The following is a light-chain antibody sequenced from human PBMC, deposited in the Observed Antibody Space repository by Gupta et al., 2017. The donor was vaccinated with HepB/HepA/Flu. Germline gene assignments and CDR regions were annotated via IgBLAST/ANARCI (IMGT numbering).Light chain of an antibody. Sequence: DIQMTQSPSSLSASVGDRLTITCRASQSISTFLNWYQQRPGKAPKLLIYGASSLEGGVPSRVSGGGSGTDFTLTISTLQPEDFATYYCQQSHSTPYTFGQGTKLEIK. J-gene: IGKJ2*01. CDR2: GAS. CDR3: QQSHSTPYT. CDR1: QSISTF. V-gene: IGKV1-39*01.